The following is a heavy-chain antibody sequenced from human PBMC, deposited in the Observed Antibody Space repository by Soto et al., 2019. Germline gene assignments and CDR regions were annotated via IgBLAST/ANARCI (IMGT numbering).Heavy chain of an antibody. V-gene: IGHV4-61*01. D-gene: IGHD3-10*01. CDR3: ARDNKWFGELSYYYGMDV. CDR1: GGSVSSGSYY. CDR2: IYYSGST. J-gene: IGHJ6*02. Sequence: SSETLSLTCTVSGGSVSSGSYYWSWIRQPPGKGLEWIGYIYYSGSTNYNPSLKSRVTISVDTSKNQFSLKLSSVTAADTAVYYCARDNKWFGELSYYYGMDVWGQGTTVTVSS.